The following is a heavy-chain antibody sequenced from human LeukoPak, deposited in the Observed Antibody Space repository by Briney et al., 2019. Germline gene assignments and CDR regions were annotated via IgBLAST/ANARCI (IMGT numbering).Heavy chain of an antibody. CDR2: ISGSGRGT. CDR1: GFSFSSYA. V-gene: IGHV3-23*01. D-gene: IGHD1-26*01. Sequence: GGALRLSCAASGFSFSSYAMNWVRQAPGKGLEWVSGISGSGRGTYYADSVKGRFTISRDNINNKLYLEMCSLRADDTAVYFCARCGTPKNYYYYGMDVWGQGTTVTVS. J-gene: IGHJ6*02. CDR3: ARCGTPKNYYYYGMDV.